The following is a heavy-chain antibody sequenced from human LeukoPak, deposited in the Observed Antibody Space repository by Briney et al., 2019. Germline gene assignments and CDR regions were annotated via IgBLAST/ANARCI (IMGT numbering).Heavy chain of an antibody. CDR3: ARGGKVDQLLPSLDY. Sequence: GASVKVSCKASGYTFTGYYMHWVRQAPGQGLEWMGWINPNSGGTNYAQKFQGRVTMTRDTSISTAYMELSRLRSDDTAVYYCARGGKVDQLLPSLDYWGQGTLVTVSS. V-gene: IGHV1-2*02. CDR1: GYTFTGYY. D-gene: IGHD2-2*01. J-gene: IGHJ4*02. CDR2: INPNSGGT.